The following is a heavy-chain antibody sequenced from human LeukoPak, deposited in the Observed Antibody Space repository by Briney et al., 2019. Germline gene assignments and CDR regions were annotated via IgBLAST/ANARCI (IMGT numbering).Heavy chain of an antibody. CDR2: IFPILGIA. CDR3: ARDVQDSSGYYYVWFDP. J-gene: IGHJ5*02. CDR1: GGTFSSYA. Sequence: SVKVSCKASGGTFSSYAISWVRQAPGQGLEWMGRIFPILGIANYAQKFQGRVTITADKSTSTAYMELSSLRSEDTAVYYCARDVQDSSGYYYVWFDPWGQGTLVTVSS. D-gene: IGHD3-22*01. V-gene: IGHV1-69*04.